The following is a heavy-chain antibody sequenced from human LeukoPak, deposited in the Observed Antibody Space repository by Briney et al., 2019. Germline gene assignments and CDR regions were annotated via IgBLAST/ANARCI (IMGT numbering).Heavy chain of an antibody. D-gene: IGHD4-17*01. CDR3: ARDLINYGDYGITDY. J-gene: IGHJ4*02. V-gene: IGHV1-46*01. Sequence: EASVKVSCKASGYTFTSYYMHWVRQVPGQGLEWMGIINPSGGSTSYAQKFQGRVTMTRDMSTSTVYMELSSLRSEDTAVYYCARDLINYGDYGITDYWGQGTLVTVSS. CDR1: GYTFTSYY. CDR2: INPSGGST.